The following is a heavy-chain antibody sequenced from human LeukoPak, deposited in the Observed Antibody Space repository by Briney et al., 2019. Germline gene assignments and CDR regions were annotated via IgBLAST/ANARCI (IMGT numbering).Heavy chain of an antibody. D-gene: IGHD4-17*01. J-gene: IGHJ6*02. Sequence: SETLSLTCAVYGGSFSGYYWSWIRQPPGKGLEWIGGINHSGSTNYNPSLKSRVTISVDTSKNQFPLKLSSVTAADTAVYYCARVKVTTFPTYYYYYYGMDVWGQGTTVTVSS. V-gene: IGHV4-34*01. CDR1: GGSFSGYY. CDR2: INHSGST. CDR3: ARVKVTTFPTYYYYYYGMDV.